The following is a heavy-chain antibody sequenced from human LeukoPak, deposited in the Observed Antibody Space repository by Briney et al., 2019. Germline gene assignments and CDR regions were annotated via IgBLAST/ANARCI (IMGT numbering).Heavy chain of an antibody. CDR3: ARDSPPSFFYDFWSGYFDN. Sequence: VASVKVSCKASGYTFTSYDINWVRQATGQGLEWMGWMNPNSGNTGYAQKFQGRVTMTRNTSISTAYMELRSLRSDGTAVYYCARDSPPSFFYDFWSGYFDNWGQGTLVTVSS. CDR1: GYTFTSYD. CDR2: MNPNSGNT. J-gene: IGHJ4*02. D-gene: IGHD3-3*01. V-gene: IGHV1-8*01.